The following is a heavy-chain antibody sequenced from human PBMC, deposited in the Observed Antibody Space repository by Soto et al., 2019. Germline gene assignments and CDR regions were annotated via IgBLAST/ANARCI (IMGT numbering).Heavy chain of an antibody. J-gene: IGHJ6*02. Sequence: EVQLLESGGGLVQPGGSLRLSCAASGFTFSSYAMSWVRQAPGKGLEWVSAIRGSGGSTYYADSVKGRFTISRDNSKNTLYLQMNSLRAEDTAVYYCAKDPSVERATTHPYYYYYGMDVGGQRTTVTVSS. V-gene: IGHV3-23*01. D-gene: IGHD1-1*01. CDR1: GFTFSSYA. CDR2: IRGSGGST. CDR3: AKDPSVERATTHPYYYYYGMDV.